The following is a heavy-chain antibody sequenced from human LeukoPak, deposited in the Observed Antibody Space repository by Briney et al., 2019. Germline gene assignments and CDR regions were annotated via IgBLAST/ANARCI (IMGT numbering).Heavy chain of an antibody. CDR3: ARDSLITMVRGVIPHDAFDI. J-gene: IGHJ3*02. D-gene: IGHD3-10*01. CDR1: GYTFTSYG. Sequence: ASVKVSCKASGYTFTSYGISWVRQAPGQGLEWMGWISAYNGNTNYAQKLQGRVTMTTDTSTSTAYMELRRLRSDDTAVYYCARDSLITMVRGVIPHDAFDIWGQGTMVTVSS. CDR2: ISAYNGNT. V-gene: IGHV1-18*01.